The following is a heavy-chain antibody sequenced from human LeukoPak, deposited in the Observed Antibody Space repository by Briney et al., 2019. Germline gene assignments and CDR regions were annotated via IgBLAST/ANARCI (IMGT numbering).Heavy chain of an antibody. Sequence: GGSLRLSCAASGFTFSSYAMHWVRKAPGKGLEWVAVISYDGSNKYYADSVKGRFTTSRDNSKNTLYLQMNSLRAEDTAVYYCARGRGIVGALIDYWGQGTLVTVSS. CDR1: GFTFSSYA. J-gene: IGHJ4*02. CDR3: ARGRGIVGALIDY. CDR2: ISYDGSNK. D-gene: IGHD1-26*01. V-gene: IGHV3-30-3*01.